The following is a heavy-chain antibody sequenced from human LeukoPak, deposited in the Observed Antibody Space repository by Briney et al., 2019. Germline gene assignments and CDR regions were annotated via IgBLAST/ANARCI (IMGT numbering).Heavy chain of an antibody. CDR2: ISSSGSTI. J-gene: IGHJ4*02. CDR1: GFTFSSYE. V-gene: IGHV3-48*03. CDR3: ARGHDYSDY. Sequence: GGSLRLSCAASGFTFSSYEMNWVHQAPGKGLEWVSYISSSGSTIYYADSVKGRFTISRDNAKNSLYLQMNSLRAEDTAVYYCARGHDYSDYWGQGTLVTVSS.